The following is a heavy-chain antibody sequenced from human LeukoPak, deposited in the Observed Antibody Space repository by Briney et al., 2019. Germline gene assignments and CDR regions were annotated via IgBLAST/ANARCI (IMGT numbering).Heavy chain of an antibody. CDR3: ARHPYSGSYHFDY. Sequence: AASVKVSCKASGYIFTGYYMHWVRQAPGQGLEWMGWINPNSGGTNSAQKFQGRVTMTRDTSISTAYMELSRLTSGDTAVYYCARHPYSGSYHFDYWGQGTLVTVSS. CDR1: GYIFTGYY. CDR2: INPNSGGT. D-gene: IGHD1-26*01. V-gene: IGHV1-2*02. J-gene: IGHJ4*02.